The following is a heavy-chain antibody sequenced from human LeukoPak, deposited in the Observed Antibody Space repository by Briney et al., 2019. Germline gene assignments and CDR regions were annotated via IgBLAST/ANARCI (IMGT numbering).Heavy chain of an antibody. CDR1: SGPISSGSYY. CDR3: ARDPGYFSAFDF. V-gene: IGHV4-61*02. Sequence: SQTLSLTCTVSSGPISSGSYYWSWIRQPAGKGLEWIGRIYNYGSIHFNRSLTIRVPISLDTPKNHFSLKLSSVTAADTAVYYCARDPGYFSAFDFWGQGTMVTVSS. J-gene: IGHJ3*01. D-gene: IGHD6-13*01. CDR2: IYNYGSI.